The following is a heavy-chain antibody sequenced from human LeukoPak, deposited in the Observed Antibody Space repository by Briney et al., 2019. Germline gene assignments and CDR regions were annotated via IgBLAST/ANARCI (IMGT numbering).Heavy chain of an antibody. CDR3: ARVRGHLWPPDY. D-gene: IGHD2-21*01. CDR1: SDSISRYY. J-gene: IGHJ4*02. CDR2: IYHGGSA. V-gene: IGHV4-59*01. Sequence: SETLSLTCSVSSDSISRYYWSWSRQSPGKALEWIGYIYHGGSAHYSPSLRSRVTISIDRSRNQISLKVASVTTADTAVYFCARVRGHLWPPDYWGQGTQVIVSS.